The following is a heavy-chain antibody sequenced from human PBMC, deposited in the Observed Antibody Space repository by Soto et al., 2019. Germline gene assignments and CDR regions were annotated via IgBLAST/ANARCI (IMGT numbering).Heavy chain of an antibody. D-gene: IGHD2-8*01. CDR2: INHSGST. CDR3: ARKKCTNGVCSLYYYYYGMDV. CDR1: GGSFSGYY. Sequence: QVQLQQWGAGLLKPSETLSLTCAVYGGSFSGYYWSWIRQPPAKGLEWIGEINHSGSTNYNPSLKSRVTISVDTSKNQFSLKLSSVTAADTAVYFCARKKCTNGVCSLYYYYYGMDVWGPGTTVTVSS. V-gene: IGHV4-34*01. J-gene: IGHJ6*02.